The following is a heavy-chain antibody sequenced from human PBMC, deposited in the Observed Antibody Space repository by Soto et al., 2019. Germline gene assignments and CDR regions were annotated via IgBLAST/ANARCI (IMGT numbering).Heavy chain of an antibody. CDR1: GASISSNY. D-gene: IGHD3-9*01. J-gene: IGHJ6*02. CDR3: ASVDILTGYYRPVYYYYGMDV. V-gene: IGHV4-59*01. Sequence: SETLSLTCTVSGASISSNYWSWIRQPPGKGLEWIGYIYYSGSTNYNPSLKSRVTISVDTSKNQFSLKLSSVTAADTAVYYCASVDILTGYYRPVYYYYGMDVWGQGTTVTVSS. CDR2: IYYSGST.